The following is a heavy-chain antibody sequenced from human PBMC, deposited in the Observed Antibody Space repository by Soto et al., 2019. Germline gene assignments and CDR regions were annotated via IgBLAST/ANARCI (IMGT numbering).Heavy chain of an antibody. V-gene: IGHV2-5*02. CDR1: GFSLTTSGVG. Sequence: QITLNEAGPTVVRPTETLTLTCRFSGFSLTTSGVGVGWIRQSPGKAPEWLALIYWDDDKRYSASLKSMLTITKDTSKNQVVLTVSDLNTTDTATYYCAHRVLRTVFGLVTTTAIYFDFWGQGTPVAVSS. D-gene: IGHD3-3*01. J-gene: IGHJ4*02. CDR3: AHRVLRTVFGLVTTTAIYFDF. CDR2: IYWDDDK.